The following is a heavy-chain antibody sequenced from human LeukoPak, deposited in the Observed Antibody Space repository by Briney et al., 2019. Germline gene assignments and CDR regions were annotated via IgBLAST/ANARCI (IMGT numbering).Heavy chain of an antibody. CDR1: GGSISSYY. J-gene: IGHJ4*02. V-gene: IGHV4-4*07. D-gene: IGHD2-15*01. CDR3: ARDGGYCSGGSCYFDDYFDY. CDR2: IYTSGSI. Sequence: SETLSLTCTVSGGSISSYYWSWIRQPAGEGLEWIGRIYTSGSINYNPSLKSRVTMSVDTSKNQFSLKPSSVTAADTAVYYCARDGGYCSGGSCYFDDYFDYWGQGTLVTVSS.